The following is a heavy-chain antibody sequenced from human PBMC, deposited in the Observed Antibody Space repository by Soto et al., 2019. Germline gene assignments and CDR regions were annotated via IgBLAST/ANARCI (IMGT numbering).Heavy chain of an antibody. CDR2: ISGNGGST. D-gene: IGHD3-10*01. V-gene: IGHV3-64*01. CDR1: GFTFSSYA. CDR3: ARRGYGLYLDY. J-gene: IGHJ4*02. Sequence: EVQLVESGGGLVQPGGSLRLSCAASGFTFSSYAMHWVRQAPGKGLEYVSVISGNGGSTYYANSVKGRFTISRDNSKNTLYLQMGSLRAEDMAVYYCARRGYGLYLDYWGQGTLVIVSS.